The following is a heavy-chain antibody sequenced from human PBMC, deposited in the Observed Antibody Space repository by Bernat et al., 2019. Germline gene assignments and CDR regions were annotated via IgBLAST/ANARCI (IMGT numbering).Heavy chain of an antibody. Sequence: QVQLVEAGGGVVQPGRSLRLSCAASGFTFSSYGMHWVRQAPGKGLEWVAVIWYDGSNKYYADSMKGRFTNSRDNSKTTLYLQMSSLRAEDTAVYYCARDFGLDYWGQGTLVTVSS. D-gene: IGHD3-3*01. J-gene: IGHJ4*02. V-gene: IGHV3-33*01. CDR2: IWYDGSNK. CDR1: GFTFSSYG. CDR3: ARDFGLDY.